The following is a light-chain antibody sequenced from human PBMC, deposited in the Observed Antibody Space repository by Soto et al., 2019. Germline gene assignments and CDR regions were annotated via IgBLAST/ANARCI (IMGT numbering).Light chain of an antibody. V-gene: IGKV1-8*01. CDR1: QGISSY. Sequence: AIRMTQSPSSFSASTGDRVTITCRASQGISSYLAWYQQKPGKAPKLLIYAAATLQSGVPSRFSGSGSGTDFTLTISCLQSEDVATFYCQQSYTVPHTFCQGTKVEI. J-gene: IGKJ2*01. CDR3: QQSYTVPHT. CDR2: AAA.